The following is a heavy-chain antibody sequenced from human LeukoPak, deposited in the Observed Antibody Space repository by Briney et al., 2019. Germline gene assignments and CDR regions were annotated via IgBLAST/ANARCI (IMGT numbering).Heavy chain of an antibody. Sequence: SETLSLTCTVSGDSISSAYWTWVRQSPGKGLEWIGHIYYSGSTNYNPSLKSRVIISVDTSKNQFSLKLSSATAADTAVYFCARGARSSDYWGQGTLVTVSS. CDR3: ARGARSSDY. CDR2: IYYSGST. V-gene: IGHV4-59*01. J-gene: IGHJ4*02. CDR1: GDSISSAY.